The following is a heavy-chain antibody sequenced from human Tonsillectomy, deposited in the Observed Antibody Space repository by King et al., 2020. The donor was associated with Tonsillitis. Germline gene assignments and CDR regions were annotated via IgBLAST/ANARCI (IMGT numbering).Heavy chain of an antibody. V-gene: IGHV4-34*01. CDR3: VRGRARYRSGWYLNYGMDV. J-gene: IGHJ6*02. D-gene: IGHD6-19*01. CDR2: INHSGST. Sequence: VQLQQWGAGLLKPSETLSLTCGVFGGSFSGYYWNWIRQPPGKGLEWIGEINHSGSTNYNPSLKSRVTISVDTSKNQFSLKLSSVTAADTAVYYCVRGRARYRSGWYLNYGMDVWGQGTTVTVSS. CDR1: GGSFSGYY.